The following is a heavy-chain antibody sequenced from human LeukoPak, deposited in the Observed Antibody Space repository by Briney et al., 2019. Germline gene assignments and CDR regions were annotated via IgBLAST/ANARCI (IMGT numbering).Heavy chain of an antibody. CDR3: ARHLAPIWVSRWFDP. V-gene: IGHV4-4*07. D-gene: IGHD3-16*01. CDR1: GGSISNYY. J-gene: IGHJ5*02. CDR2: IYTSGSP. Sequence: SETLSLTCTVSGGSISNYYWSWIRQPAGKGLEWIGHIYTSGSPNYNPSLKSRVTMSVDTSKNQFSLKLSSVTAADTAVYYCARHLAPIWVSRWFDPWGQGTLVTVSS.